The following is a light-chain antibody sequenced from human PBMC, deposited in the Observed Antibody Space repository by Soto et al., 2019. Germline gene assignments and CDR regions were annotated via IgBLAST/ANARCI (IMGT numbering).Light chain of an antibody. CDR1: QTVRSN. Sequence: EVVMTQSPATLSVSPGERATLSCRASQTVRSNLAWYQQRPGQAPRLLISDTSTRATGVPARFSGSGSGTELTITISSLKSEDFEVDEGQQYNNWPRTFGQGTKVDIK. V-gene: IGKV3-15*01. CDR3: QQYNNWPRT. CDR2: DTS. J-gene: IGKJ1*01.